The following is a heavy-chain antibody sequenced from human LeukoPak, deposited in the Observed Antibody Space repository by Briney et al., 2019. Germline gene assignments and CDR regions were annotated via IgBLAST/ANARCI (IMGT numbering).Heavy chain of an antibody. CDR1: GYTFTGYY. Sequence: ASVEVSCKASGYTFTGYYMHWVRHAPGEGLEWMGWINPKSGGTNYAQKFQGRVTMTRDTSISTAYMELSRLTSDDTAVYYCSSEQIAAYDILTGFWFDPWGQGTLVTVSS. D-gene: IGHD3-9*01. CDR3: SSEQIAAYDILTGFWFDP. CDR2: INPKSGGT. V-gene: IGHV1-2*02. J-gene: IGHJ5*02.